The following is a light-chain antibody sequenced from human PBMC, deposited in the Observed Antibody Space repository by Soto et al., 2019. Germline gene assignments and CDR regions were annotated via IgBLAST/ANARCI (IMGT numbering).Light chain of an antibody. Sequence: QSVLTQPPSASGTPGQRVTISCSGSSSNIGSNYVYWYQQLPGTAPKLLIYSNNQRPSGVPDRFSGSKSGTSASLAISGLRSADEADYYCAAWDESLSGYVFGTGTKVTV. CDR2: SNN. CDR3: AAWDESLSGYV. J-gene: IGLJ1*01. V-gene: IGLV1-47*02. CDR1: SSNIGSNY.